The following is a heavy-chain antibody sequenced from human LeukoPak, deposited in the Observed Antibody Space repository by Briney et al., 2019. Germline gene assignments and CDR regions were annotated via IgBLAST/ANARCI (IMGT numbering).Heavy chain of an antibody. Sequence: SETLSLTCTVSGGSISSYYWTWIRQPPGKGLEWIGYIYYSGSTNYNPSLKSRVTISVDTSKNQFSLKLSSVTAADTAVYYCARDQGDSSSSPYYYYGMDVWGQGTTVTVSS. D-gene: IGHD6-6*01. CDR3: ARDQGDSSSSPYYYYGMDV. J-gene: IGHJ6*02. V-gene: IGHV4-59*01. CDR1: GGSISSYY. CDR2: IYYSGST.